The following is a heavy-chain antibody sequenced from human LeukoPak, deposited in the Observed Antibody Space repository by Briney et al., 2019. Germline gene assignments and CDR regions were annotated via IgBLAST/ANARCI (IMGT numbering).Heavy chain of an antibody. CDR3: ARDLGNYYDSSGHYSFNAFDI. J-gene: IGHJ3*02. D-gene: IGHD3-22*01. CDR1: GFTFGSYA. V-gene: IGHV3-30-3*01. CDR2: ISYDGSNK. Sequence: GGSLRLSCAASGFTFGSYAMHWVRQAPGKGLEWVAVISYDGSNKYYADSVKGRFTISRDNSKNTLYLQMNSLRAEDTAVYYCARDLGNYYDSSGHYSFNAFDIWGQGTMVTVSS.